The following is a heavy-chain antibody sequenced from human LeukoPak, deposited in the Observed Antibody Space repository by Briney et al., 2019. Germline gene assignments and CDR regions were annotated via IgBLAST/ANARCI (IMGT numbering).Heavy chain of an antibody. CDR3: AGLVGRYSSGLYYYYFDY. Sequence: SETLSLTCTVSGDSINSLDLWSWVRQPPGKGXXXXXXXYLSGTIHSNPSVKSRVTISIDKSKNQFFLNLSSVTAADTAVYYCAGLVGRYSSGLYYYYFDYWGQGTLVTVSS. V-gene: IGHV4-4*02. J-gene: IGHJ4*02. CDR1: GDSINSLDL. D-gene: IGHD3-22*01. CDR2: XYLSGTI.